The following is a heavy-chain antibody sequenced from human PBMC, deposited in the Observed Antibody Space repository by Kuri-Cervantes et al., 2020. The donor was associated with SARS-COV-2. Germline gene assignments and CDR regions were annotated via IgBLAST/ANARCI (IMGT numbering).Heavy chain of an antibody. CDR2: IWYDGSNK. CDR3: ARERSGLDY. J-gene: IGHJ4*02. Sequence: GGSLSPSCAASGFTFSSYGMHWVRQAPGKGLEWVAVIWYDGSNKYYADSVKGRFTISRDNSKNTLYLKMNSLRAEDTAVYYCARERSGLDYWGQGTLVTVSS. D-gene: IGHD3-3*01. CDR1: GFTFSSYG. V-gene: IGHV3-33*01.